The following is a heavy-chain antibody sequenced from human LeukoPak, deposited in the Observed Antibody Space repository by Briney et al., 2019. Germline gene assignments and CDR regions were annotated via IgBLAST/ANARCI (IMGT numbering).Heavy chain of an antibody. D-gene: IGHD6-13*01. J-gene: IGHJ4*02. CDR1: GFSLSTSGVG. Sequence: GSGPTLVKPTQTLTLTCTFSGFSLSTSGVGVGWIRQPPGKALEWLALIYYDGDDRYSPSLKSMLTITKDTSTNQVVLTMTNMDPADTATYYCAHRQGSPHSWYISTWYFDYWGQGTLVTVSS. CDR2: IYYDGDD. V-gene: IGHV2-5*02. CDR3: AHRQGSPHSWYISTWYFDY.